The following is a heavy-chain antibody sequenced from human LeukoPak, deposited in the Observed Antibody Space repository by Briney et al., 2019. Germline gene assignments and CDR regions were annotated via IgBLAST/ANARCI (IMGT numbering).Heavy chain of an antibody. D-gene: IGHD6-13*01. CDR1: RYTFTRYY. V-gene: IGHV1-46*01. Sequence: GASVKVSCKESRYTFTRYYMHWVRQAPGQGRGWVGIINTSGGSRSDAQKFQGRFTMPRDTTTSTVYMQLSSLRSEDTAVYYCARDRKSFIAAAATDWFDPWGQGTLVTVSS. CDR3: ARDRKSFIAAAATDWFDP. CDR2: INTSGGSR. J-gene: IGHJ5*02.